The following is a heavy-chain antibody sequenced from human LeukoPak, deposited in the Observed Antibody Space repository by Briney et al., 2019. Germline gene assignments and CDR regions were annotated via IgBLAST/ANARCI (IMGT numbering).Heavy chain of an antibody. D-gene: IGHD2-2*03. J-gene: IGHJ3*02. CDR2: MYHTGTS. Sequence: SETLSLTCSASGASIRTYYFNWIRQSPGKGLEWIGYMYHTGTSDYNPSLQSRVTISLDTPNNKVSLTLTSVTAADTAVYYCATNRGYCTNEAFDIWGQGTRVTVSS. CDR1: GASIRTYY. V-gene: IGHV4-59*01. CDR3: ATNRGYCTNEAFDI.